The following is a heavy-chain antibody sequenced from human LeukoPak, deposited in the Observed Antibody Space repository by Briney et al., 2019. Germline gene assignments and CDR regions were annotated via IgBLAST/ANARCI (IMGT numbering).Heavy chain of an antibody. Sequence: ASVKVSCKASGGTFSSYAISWVRQAPGQGLEWMGRIIPILGIANYAQKFQGRVTITADKSTSTAYMELSSLRAEDTAVYYCARDLSSLPYYYYGMDVWGQGTTVTVSS. CDR3: ARDLSSLPYYYYGMDV. D-gene: IGHD2-15*01. CDR1: GGTFSSYA. V-gene: IGHV1-69*04. CDR2: IIPILGIA. J-gene: IGHJ6*02.